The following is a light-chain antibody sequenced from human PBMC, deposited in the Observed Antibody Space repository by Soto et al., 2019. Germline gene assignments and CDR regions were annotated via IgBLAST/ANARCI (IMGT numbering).Light chain of an antibody. V-gene: IGLV2-14*01. Sequence: QSALTQPASVYGSPGQSITISCTGTSRDVGAYNYVSWYQQHPDKAPKLIIFDVINRPSGVSNRFSGSKSGNTASLTISGLQAEDEADYYCSSYTTNSTVIFGGGTKLTVL. CDR1: SRDVGAYNY. CDR3: SSYTTNSTVI. CDR2: DVI. J-gene: IGLJ2*01.